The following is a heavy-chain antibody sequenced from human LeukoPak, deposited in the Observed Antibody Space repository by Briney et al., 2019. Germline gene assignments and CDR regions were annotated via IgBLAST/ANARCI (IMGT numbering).Heavy chain of an antibody. CDR3: AKAPGDYYYYYMDV. V-gene: IGHV3-21*01. Sequence: GGSLRLSCAASGFTFSSYSMNWVRQAPGKGLEWVSSISSSSSYIYYADSVKGRFTISRDNSKNTLYLQMNNLRAEDSAVYYCAKAPGDYYYYYMDVWGKGTTVTVS. CDR2: ISSSSSYI. D-gene: IGHD3-10*01. J-gene: IGHJ6*03. CDR1: GFTFSSYS.